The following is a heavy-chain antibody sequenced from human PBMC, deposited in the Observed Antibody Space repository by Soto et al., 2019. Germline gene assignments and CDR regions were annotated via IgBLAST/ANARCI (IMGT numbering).Heavy chain of an antibody. CDR2: IYYSGGT. CDR1: GGSITSGDYY. CDR3: AGDKYLRDGMDV. J-gene: IGHJ6*02. V-gene: IGHV4-30-4*01. D-gene: IGHD6-6*01. Sequence: SSETLSLTCAVSGGSITSGDYYWSWIRQPPGKGLEWVGYIYYSGGTHYNPSLKSRVSISVDTSKNQFSLKLSSVTAADTAIYYCAGDKYLRDGMDVWGQGTTVTVSS.